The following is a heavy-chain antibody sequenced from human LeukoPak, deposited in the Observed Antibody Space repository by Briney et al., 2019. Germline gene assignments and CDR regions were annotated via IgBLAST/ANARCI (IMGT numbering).Heavy chain of an antibody. CDR1: GYTFSGYY. Sequence: ASVKVSCKASGYTFSGYYMHWVRQAPGQGLEWMGWINPNTGGTNYAQNFQGRVTMTRDTSISTAYMEMSRLRSDDTAVYYCARVPPRNCSSTSCYGDAFDIWGQGTMVTVSS. V-gene: IGHV1-2*02. CDR3: ARVPPRNCSSTSCYGDAFDI. D-gene: IGHD2-2*01. CDR2: INPNTGGT. J-gene: IGHJ3*02.